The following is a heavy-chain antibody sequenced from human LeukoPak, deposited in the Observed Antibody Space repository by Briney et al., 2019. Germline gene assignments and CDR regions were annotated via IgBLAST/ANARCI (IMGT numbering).Heavy chain of an antibody. Sequence: ASVKDSCKASGYTFTSYGISWVRQAPGQGLEWMGWISAYDGNTNYAQKLQGRVTMTTDTSTSTAYMELRSLRSDDTAVYYCARETEYSGSYDYYYGMDVWGQGTTVTVSS. V-gene: IGHV1-18*01. CDR1: GYTFTSYG. CDR2: ISAYDGNT. CDR3: ARETEYSGSYDYYYGMDV. J-gene: IGHJ6*02. D-gene: IGHD1-26*01.